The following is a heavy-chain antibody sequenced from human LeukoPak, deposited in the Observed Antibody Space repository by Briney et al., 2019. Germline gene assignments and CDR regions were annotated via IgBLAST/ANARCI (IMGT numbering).Heavy chain of an antibody. J-gene: IGHJ4*02. CDR3: ARLKYCTNGVCYAGFDY. CDR1: GYTFTIYA. Sequence: GASVTVSCTASGYTFTIYAMHWVRQAPGQRLEWMGWINAGNGNTKYSQKFQGRVTITRDTSADTAYMELSSLRSEDTAVYYCARLKYCTNGVCYAGFDYWGQGTLVTVSS. V-gene: IGHV1-3*01. D-gene: IGHD2-8*01. CDR2: INAGNGNT.